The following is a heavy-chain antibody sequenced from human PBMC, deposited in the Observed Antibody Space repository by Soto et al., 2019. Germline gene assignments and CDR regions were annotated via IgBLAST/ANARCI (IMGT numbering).Heavy chain of an antibody. CDR3: SITMVRGVLYYFDY. J-gene: IGHJ4*02. CDR1: GYTFTSYC. V-gene: IGHV1-18*01. CDR2: ISAYNGNT. Sequence: GASVKVSCKASGYTFTSYCISWVLQAPGQGLEWMGWISAYNGNTNYAQKLQGRVTMTTDTSTSTAYMELRSLRSDDTAVYYCSITMVRGVLYYFDYWGQGTLVTVSS. D-gene: IGHD3-10*01.